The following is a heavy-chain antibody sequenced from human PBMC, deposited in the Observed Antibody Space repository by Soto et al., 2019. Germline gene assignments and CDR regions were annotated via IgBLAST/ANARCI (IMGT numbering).Heavy chain of an antibody. Sequence: EVQLVESGGGLVQPGGSLRLSCAAFGFKISSSSMNWVRQAPGRGLEWVAYISDSGSNTLYADSVKGRFTVSRDTAKNSRSLQMSGLRDEDRAVYYCAVYYYDSSGYDGMDVWGQGTTVTVSS. J-gene: IGHJ6*02. CDR3: AVYYYDSSGYDGMDV. CDR2: ISDSGSNT. V-gene: IGHV3-48*02. D-gene: IGHD3-22*01. CDR1: GFKISSSS.